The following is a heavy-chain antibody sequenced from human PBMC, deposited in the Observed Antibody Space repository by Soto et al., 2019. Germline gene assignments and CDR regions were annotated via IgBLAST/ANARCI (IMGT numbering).Heavy chain of an antibody. CDR2: IKPDGSET. CDR1: GLTFSGHW. V-gene: IGHV3-7*03. CDR3: TSRPSGMTYHAVFDF. Sequence: GSLRLSCAASGLTFSGHWMTWVRQTPGEGLQWVAAIKPDGSETFYVDSVKGRFTISRDNARNSLFLQMDSLRAEDTAVYYGTSRPSGMTYHAVFDFWGQGTLVTVSS. D-gene: IGHD2-21*02. J-gene: IGHJ4*02.